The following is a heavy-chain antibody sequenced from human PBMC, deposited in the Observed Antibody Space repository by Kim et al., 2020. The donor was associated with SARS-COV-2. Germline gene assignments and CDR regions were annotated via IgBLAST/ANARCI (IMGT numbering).Heavy chain of an antibody. J-gene: IGHJ4*02. V-gene: IGHV4-34*01. Sequence: SETLSLTCAVYGGSFSVYYWSWIRQPPGKGLEWIGEINHSGSTNYNPSLKSRVTISVDTSKNQFSLKLSSVTAADTADYYCARFKEEVSMIVVVISAVSSYADYWGQGTLVTVSS. CDR1: GGSFSVYY. D-gene: IGHD3-22*01. CDR2: INHSGST. CDR3: ARFKEEVSMIVVVISAVSSYADY.